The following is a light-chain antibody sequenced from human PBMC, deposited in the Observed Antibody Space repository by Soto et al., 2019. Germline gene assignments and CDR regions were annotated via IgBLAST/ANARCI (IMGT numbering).Light chain of an antibody. CDR1: QTISTY. CDR2: AAS. V-gene: IGKV1-39*01. CDR3: QQGSSSPLT. Sequence: DIQMTQSPSSLSASVGDRVTITCRASQTISTYLNWYQQRPGKAPKVLIYAASSLQSGVPSRFSGSGSGTEFTLTLSGLQPEDFATYYCQQGSSSPLTFGGGTRVEI. J-gene: IGKJ4*01.